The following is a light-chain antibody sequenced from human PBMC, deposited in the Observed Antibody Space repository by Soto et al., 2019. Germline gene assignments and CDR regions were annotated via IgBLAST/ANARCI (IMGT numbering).Light chain of an antibody. CDR1: QSVSNNY. CDR3: QQYGSSPRT. Sequence: EIVLTQSPGTLSLSPGERATLSCRASQSVSNNYLAWYQQKLGQAPRLLISGASSRATGIPDRFSGSGSGIDFTLTISRLEPEDFAVYYCQQYGSSPRTFGQGTKVEIK. J-gene: IGKJ1*01. CDR2: GAS. V-gene: IGKV3-20*01.